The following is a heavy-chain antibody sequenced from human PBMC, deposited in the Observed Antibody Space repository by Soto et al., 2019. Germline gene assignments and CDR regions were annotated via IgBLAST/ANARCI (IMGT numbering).Heavy chain of an antibody. J-gene: IGHJ4*02. CDR1: GFTFSSYG. CDR3: ARDGPVAGYSTPFDY. D-gene: IGHD6-19*01. CDR2: IWYDGSNK. Sequence: QVQLVESGGGVVQPGRSLRLSCAASGFTFSSYGMHWVRQAPGKGLEWVAVIWYDGSNKYYADSVKGRFTISRDNSKNTLYLQMNSLRAEDTAVYYCARDGPVAGYSTPFDYWGQGTLVTVSS. V-gene: IGHV3-33*01.